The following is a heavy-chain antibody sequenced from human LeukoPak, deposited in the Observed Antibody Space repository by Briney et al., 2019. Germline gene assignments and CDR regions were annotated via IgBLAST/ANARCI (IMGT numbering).Heavy chain of an antibody. CDR2: ISSSGSTI. V-gene: IGHV3-48*03. D-gene: IGHD3-10*01. Sequence: PGGSLRLSCAASGFTFSSYEMNWVRQAPGKGLEWVSYISSSGSTIYYADSVKGRFTISRDNAKNSLYLQMNSLRAEDTAVYYCARGGKGGLNWFDPWGQGTLVTVSS. CDR1: GFTFSSYE. CDR3: ARGGKGGLNWFDP. J-gene: IGHJ5*02.